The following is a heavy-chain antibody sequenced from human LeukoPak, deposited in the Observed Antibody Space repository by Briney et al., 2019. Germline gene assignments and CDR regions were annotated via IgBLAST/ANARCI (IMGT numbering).Heavy chain of an antibody. CDR3: GGQQQHGGFDY. CDR1: GYSFTSYW. V-gene: IGHV5-51*01. D-gene: IGHD6-13*01. Sequence: GEALKISCKGAGYSFTSYWIGWVRHLPRRGVEWMGIIYPGDSDTRYSPSFQGHVTISADKSISTGYLQSSSLKASDTAMYYGGGQQQHGGFDYWGQGTLVTVSS. J-gene: IGHJ4*02. CDR2: IYPGDSDT.